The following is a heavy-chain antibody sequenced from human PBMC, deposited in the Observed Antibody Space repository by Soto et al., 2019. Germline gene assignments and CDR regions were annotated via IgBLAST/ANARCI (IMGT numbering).Heavy chain of an antibody. CDR1: GGSISSGDYY. D-gene: IGHD5-18*01. CDR3: ARGNTALSLSPYFDD. Sequence: SETLSLTCTVSGGSISSGDYYWSWIRQPPGKGLEWIGYIHYSGNTYYSPSLKSRVIISVDMSKNQFSLKLSSVTAADTAVYYCARGNTALSLSPYFDDLGQGTLVTVSS. J-gene: IGHJ4*02. V-gene: IGHV4-30-4*01. CDR2: IHYSGNT.